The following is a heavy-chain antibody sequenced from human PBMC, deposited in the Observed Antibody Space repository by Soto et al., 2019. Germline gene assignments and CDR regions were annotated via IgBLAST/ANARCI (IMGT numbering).Heavy chain of an antibody. CDR3: ARGYYYDSSGYYYLGY. V-gene: IGHV3-33*01. CDR2: IWYDGSNK. J-gene: IGHJ4*02. Sequence: GGSLRLSCAAPGFTFSSYGMHWVRQAPGKGLEWVAVIWYDGSNKYYADSVKGRFTISRDNSKNTLYLQMNSLRAEDTAVYYCARGYYYDSSGYYYLGYWGQGTLVTVSS. D-gene: IGHD3-22*01. CDR1: GFTFSSYG.